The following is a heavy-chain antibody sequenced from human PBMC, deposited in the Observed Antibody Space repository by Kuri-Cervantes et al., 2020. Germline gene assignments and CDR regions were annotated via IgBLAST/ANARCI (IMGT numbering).Heavy chain of an antibody. CDR2: ISGSGGST. V-gene: IGHV3-23*01. CDR3: ARVGYSSSWYVWPQDYYYYYGMDV. D-gene: IGHD6-13*01. J-gene: IGHJ6*02. CDR1: GFTFSSYA. Sequence: GESLKISCAASGFTFSSYAMSWVRQAPGKGLEWVSAISGSGGSTYYADSVKGRFTISRDNSKNTLYLQMNSLRAEDTAVYYCARVGYSSSWYVWPQDYYYYYGMDVWGQGTTVTVSS.